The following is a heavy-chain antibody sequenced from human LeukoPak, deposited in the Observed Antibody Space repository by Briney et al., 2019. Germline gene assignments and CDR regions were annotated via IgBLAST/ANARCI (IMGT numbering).Heavy chain of an antibody. CDR1: GGSISSYY. D-gene: IGHD6-6*01. CDR3: ARDSNLEYSSSRGLGC. CDR2: IYASGST. J-gene: IGHJ4*02. V-gene: IGHV4-4*07. Sequence: SETLSLXCTVSGGSISSYYWSWIRQPAGKGLEWIGRIYASGSTYYNPSLKSRVTMSVDTSKNQFSLRLTTVTAADTAVYYCARDSNLEYSSSRGLGCWGQGTLVTVSS.